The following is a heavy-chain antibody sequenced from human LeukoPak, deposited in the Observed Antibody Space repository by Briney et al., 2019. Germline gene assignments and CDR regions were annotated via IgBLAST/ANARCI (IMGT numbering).Heavy chain of an antibody. CDR2: VIGSGKSA. J-gene: IGHJ4*02. V-gene: IGHV3-23*01. CDR1: GFTFSSYT. D-gene: IGHD3-22*01. CDR3: TRPHVDGGYYYHQY. Sequence: PGGSLRLSCAASGFTFSSYTMSWVRQAPGKGLEWVSGVIGSGKSAFYADSVKGRFTVSRDNSRNTLYLQMNSLRVEDTAVYYCTRPHVDGGYYYHQYWGQGILVTVSS.